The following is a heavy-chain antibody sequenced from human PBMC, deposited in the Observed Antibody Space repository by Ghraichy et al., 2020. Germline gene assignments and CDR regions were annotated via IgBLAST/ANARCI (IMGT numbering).Heavy chain of an antibody. D-gene: IGHD4-17*01. J-gene: IGHJ6*02. Sequence: GGSLRLSCAASGFTFSSYSMNWVRQAPGKGLEWVSYISSSSSTIYYADSVKGRFTISRDNAKNSLYLQMNSLRDEDTAVYYCARDRALDYGDYYYYGMDVWGQGTTVTVSS. CDR3: ARDRALDYGDYYYYGMDV. CDR2: ISSSSSTI. CDR1: GFTFSSYS. V-gene: IGHV3-48*02.